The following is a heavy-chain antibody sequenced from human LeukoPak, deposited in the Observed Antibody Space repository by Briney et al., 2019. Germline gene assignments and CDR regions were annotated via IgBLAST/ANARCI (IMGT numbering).Heavy chain of an antibody. CDR1: GGSISSGSYY. CDR3: ARQKYSSSLPYFDY. J-gene: IGHJ4*02. V-gene: IGHV4-61*02. Sequence: SETLSLTCTVSGGSISSGSYYWSWIRQPAGKGLEWIGRIYTSGSTNYNPSLKSRVTMSVDTSKNQFSLKVSSVTAADTAVYYCARQKYSSSLPYFDYWGQGTLVTVSS. CDR2: IYTSGST. D-gene: IGHD6-6*01.